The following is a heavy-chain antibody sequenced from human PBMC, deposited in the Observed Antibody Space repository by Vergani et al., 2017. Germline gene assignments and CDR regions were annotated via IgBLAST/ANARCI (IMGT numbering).Heavy chain of an antibody. D-gene: IGHD2-15*01. V-gene: IGHV4-39*01. CDR3: ARHGEDIVVVVAATPNWFDP. Sequence: QVQLQESGPGLVKPSETLSLTCTVSGGSVSSGSYYWSWIRQPPGKGLEWIGSIYYSGSTYYNPSLKSRVTISVDTSKNQFSLKLSSVTAADTAVYYCARHGEDIVVVVAATPNWFDPWGQGTLVTVSS. CDR1: GGSVSSGSYY. J-gene: IGHJ5*02. CDR2: IYYSGST.